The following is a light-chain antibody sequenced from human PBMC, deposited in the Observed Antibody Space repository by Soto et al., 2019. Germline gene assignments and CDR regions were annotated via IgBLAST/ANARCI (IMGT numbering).Light chain of an antibody. CDR3: QQYNNWPRT. J-gene: IGKJ1*01. CDR1: QSVSGN. V-gene: IGKV3-15*01. Sequence: EIVMTQSPATLSVSPGERATLSCRASQSVSGNLAWYQQQPGQAPRLLIYDASTRATGIPARFRGSGSGTEFTLTLSNLQSEDFAVYYCQQYNNWPRTFGQGTRVEIK. CDR2: DAS.